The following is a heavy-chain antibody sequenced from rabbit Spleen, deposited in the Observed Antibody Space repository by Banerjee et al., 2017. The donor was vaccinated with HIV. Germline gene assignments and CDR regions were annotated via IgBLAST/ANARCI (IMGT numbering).Heavy chain of an antibody. CDR2: IYGGSGYT. CDR3: ARDTSSSFSSYGMDL. Sequence: QEQLVESGGGLFQPGGSLALTCKASGFSFSSSHYMCWVHQAPGKGLEWIGCIYGGSGYTYYASWAKGRFTISKTSSTTVTLQVTRLTAADTATYFCARDTSSSFSSYGMDLWGPGTLVTVS. V-gene: IGHV1S45*01. J-gene: IGHJ6*01. CDR1: GFSFSSSHY. D-gene: IGHD1-1*01.